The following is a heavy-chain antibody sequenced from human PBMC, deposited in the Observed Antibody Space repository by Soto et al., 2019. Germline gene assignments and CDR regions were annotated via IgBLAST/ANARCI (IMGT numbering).Heavy chain of an antibody. CDR3: ARRLGLLVTPIPGY. CDR2: INPNSGVT. Sequence: QVQLVQSRAEVKKPGASVKVSCKASGYTFTGYHMHWVRQAPGQGLEWMGWINPNSGVTIYAQKFQGRVIMTRETPITTAYMELSRLTSDDTAVYYCARRLGLLVTPIPGYWGQGTLVTVSS. CDR1: GYTFTGYH. J-gene: IGHJ4*02. V-gene: IGHV1-2*02. D-gene: IGHD2-21*02.